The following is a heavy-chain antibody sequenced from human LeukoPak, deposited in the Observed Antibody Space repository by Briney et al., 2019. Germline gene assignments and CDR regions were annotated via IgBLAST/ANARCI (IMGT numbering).Heavy chain of an antibody. CDR2: INSDGSST. CDR3: TRGSPGYSNSDYDS. Sequence: GGSLRLSCAASGFIFNHYWMHWVRQVPGKGLVWVSRINSDGSSTAYADSVKGRFTISRDNAKNTLSLQMNSLRAEDTAVYYCTRGSPGYSNSDYDSWGQGTLVTVSS. D-gene: IGHD6-13*01. J-gene: IGHJ4*02. CDR1: GFIFNHYW. V-gene: IGHV3-74*01.